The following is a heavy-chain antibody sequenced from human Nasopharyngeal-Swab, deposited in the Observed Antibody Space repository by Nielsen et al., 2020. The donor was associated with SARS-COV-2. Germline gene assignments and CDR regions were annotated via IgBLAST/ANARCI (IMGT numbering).Heavy chain of an antibody. CDR2: ISSSSSYT. CDR3: ARQAYSSNQDDAFDI. D-gene: IGHD6-13*01. J-gene: IGHJ3*02. Sequence: RQAPGKGLEWVSYISSSSSYTNYADSVKGRFTISRDNAKNSLYLQMNSLRAEDTAVYYCARQAYSSNQDDAFDIWGQGTMVTV. V-gene: IGHV3-11*06.